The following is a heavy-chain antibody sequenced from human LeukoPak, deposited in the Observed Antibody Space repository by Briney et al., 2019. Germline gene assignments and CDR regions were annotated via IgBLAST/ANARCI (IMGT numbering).Heavy chain of an antibody. CDR2: INHSGST. CDR3: ARGTMTTVTYYFDY. Sequence: SETLSLTCAVYGGSFSGYYWSWIRQPPGKGLEWIGEINHSGSTNYNPSLESRVTISVDTSKNQFSLKLSSVTAADTAVYYCARGTMTTVTYYFDYWGQGTLVTVST. D-gene: IGHD4-17*01. V-gene: IGHV4-34*01. J-gene: IGHJ4*02. CDR1: GGSFSGYY.